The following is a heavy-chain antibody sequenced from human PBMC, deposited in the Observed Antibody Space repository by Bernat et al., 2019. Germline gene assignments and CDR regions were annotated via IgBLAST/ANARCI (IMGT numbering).Heavy chain of an antibody. CDR3: AKDKVRGDGYVVFDY. CDR2: ILSSGSGT. V-gene: IGHV3-23*01. CDR1: GFTFSDYA. D-gene: IGHD3-10*01. Sequence: EVQLLESGGGLVQPGGSLRLTCGASGFTFSDYAMNWVRQAPGKGLEWVATILSSGSGTYYADSVRSRFTVSRDNSKNTLYLQVHSLRAEDTAVYYCAKDKVRGDGYVVFDYWGQGTLVTVSS. J-gene: IGHJ4*02.